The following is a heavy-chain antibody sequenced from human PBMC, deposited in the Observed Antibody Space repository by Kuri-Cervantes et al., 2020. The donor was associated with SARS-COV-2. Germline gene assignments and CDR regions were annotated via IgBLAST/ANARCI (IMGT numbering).Heavy chain of an antibody. CDR2: ISYDGSNK. CDR3: ARDSSSGWFSY. D-gene: IGHD6-19*01. V-gene: IGHV3-30-3*01. CDR1: GFTFSSYA. J-gene: IGHJ4*02. Sequence: GESLRLSCAASGFTFSSYAMHWVRQAPVKGLEWVAVISYDGSNKYDADSVKGRFTISRDNSKNTLYLQMNSLRAEDTAVYYCARDSSSGWFSYWGQGTLVTVSS.